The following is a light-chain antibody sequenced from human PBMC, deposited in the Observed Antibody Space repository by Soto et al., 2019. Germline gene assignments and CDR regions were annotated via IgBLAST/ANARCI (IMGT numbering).Light chain of an antibody. CDR3: GSWDSSLSGSAV. V-gene: IGLV1-51*01. CDR2: DNP. J-gene: IGLJ2*01. CDR1: ISNIGNNH. Sequence: QSVLTQPPSVSAAPGQKVTISCSGTISNIGNNHVYWYQQLPRTAPKLLIYDNPKRPSGIPDRVSGSESGTSATLDITGRQPGDEAEYYCGSWDSSLSGSAVFGGGTKLTVL.